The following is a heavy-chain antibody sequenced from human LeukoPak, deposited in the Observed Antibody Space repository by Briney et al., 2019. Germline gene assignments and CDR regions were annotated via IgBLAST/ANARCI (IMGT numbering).Heavy chain of an antibody. Sequence: QPGGSLRLSCAASGFTFSSYWMHWVRQAPGKGLVWVSAIGTAGDTYYPGSVKGRFTISRENAKNSLYLQMNSLRAGDTAVYYCARDAKSGSSGHPNWYFDLWGRGTLVTVSS. V-gene: IGHV3-13*01. D-gene: IGHD6-19*01. CDR3: ARDAKSGSSGHPNWYFDL. CDR2: IGTAGDT. CDR1: GFTFSSYW. J-gene: IGHJ2*01.